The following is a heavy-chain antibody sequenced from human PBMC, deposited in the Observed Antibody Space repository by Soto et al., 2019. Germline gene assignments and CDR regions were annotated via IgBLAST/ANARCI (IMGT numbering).Heavy chain of an antibody. D-gene: IGHD3-16*01. V-gene: IGHV3-23*01. CDR3: AKDSHGGIISATHDH. CDR1: GFTFRSSP. Sequence: PGGSLRLSCAVSGFTFRSSPMSWVRRAPGKGLEWVSGINGGDDSKHYAESVRGRFTIIRDNSKNTLLLQMNSLRVEDTAIYYCAKDSHGGIISATHDHWGQGTQVTVSS. J-gene: IGHJ4*02. CDR2: INGGDDSK.